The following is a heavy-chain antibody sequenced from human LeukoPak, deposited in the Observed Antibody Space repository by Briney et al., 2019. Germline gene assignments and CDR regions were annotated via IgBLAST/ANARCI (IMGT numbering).Heavy chain of an antibody. V-gene: IGHV4-39*02. CDR1: GGSISSSSYY. Sequence: PSETLSLTCTVSGGSISSSSYYWGWIRQPPGKGLEWIGSIYYSGSTYYNPSLKSRVTISVDTSKNQFSLKLSSVTAADTAVYYCARENGSYGDYGYWGQGTLVTVSS. J-gene: IGHJ4*02. D-gene: IGHD4-17*01. CDR3: ARENGSYGDYGY. CDR2: IYYSGST.